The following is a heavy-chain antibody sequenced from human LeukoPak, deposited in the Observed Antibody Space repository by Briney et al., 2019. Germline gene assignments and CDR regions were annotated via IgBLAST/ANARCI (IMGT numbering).Heavy chain of an antibody. Sequence: GGSLRLSCAASGFTFTSHAMHWVRQAPGKGLEYVSAISSNGGSTYYANSVKGRFTISRDNSKNTLYLQMNSLRAEDTAVYYCAKGSTPTQPAGFDYWGQGTLVTVSS. CDR3: AKGSTPTQPAGFDY. V-gene: IGHV3-64*01. CDR1: GFTFTSHA. CDR2: ISSNGGST. D-gene: IGHD1-14*01. J-gene: IGHJ4*02.